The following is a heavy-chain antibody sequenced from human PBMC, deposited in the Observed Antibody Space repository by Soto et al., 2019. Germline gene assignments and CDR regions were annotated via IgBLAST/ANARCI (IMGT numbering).Heavy chain of an antibody. J-gene: IGHJ4*02. CDR3: AIDCSGGRGYFDY. V-gene: IGHV5-10-1*01. CDR1: GYSFTSYW. D-gene: IGHD2-15*01. CDR2: IDPSDSYT. Sequence: HGESLKISCKGSGYSFTSYWISWVRQMPGKGLEWMGRIDPSDSYTNYSPSFQGHVTISADKSISTAYLQWSSLKASDTAMYYCAIDCSGGRGYFDYWGQGTLVTVSS.